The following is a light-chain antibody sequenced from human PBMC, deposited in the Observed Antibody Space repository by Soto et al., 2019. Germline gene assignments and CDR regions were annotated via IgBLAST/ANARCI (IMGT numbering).Light chain of an antibody. CDR3: QQFGDWPS. J-gene: IGKJ1*01. V-gene: IGKV3-15*01. CDR2: DSP. Sequence: EMRMTQSPAILSVSPGESATLSCRASQSVSSHVVWYQQKPGQAPRLLMSDSPTGAAGIPARFSGSGSGTEFSLTISSVQSDDSAIYYCQQFGDWPSFGLGTKVDI. CDR1: QSVSSH.